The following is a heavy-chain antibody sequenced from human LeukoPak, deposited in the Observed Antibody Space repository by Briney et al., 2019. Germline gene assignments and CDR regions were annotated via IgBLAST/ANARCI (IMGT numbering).Heavy chain of an antibody. Sequence: GGSLRLSCAASGFTFSSYWMSWVRQAPGKGLEWVVNIKQDGSEKYYVDSVKGRFTISRDNAKNSLYLQMNSLRAEDTAVYYCARDPGCGGDCYFPTYFDYWGQGTLVTVSS. J-gene: IGHJ4*02. V-gene: IGHV3-7*01. CDR3: ARDPGCGGDCYFPTYFDY. CDR2: IKQDGSEK. CDR1: GFTFSSYW. D-gene: IGHD2-21*02.